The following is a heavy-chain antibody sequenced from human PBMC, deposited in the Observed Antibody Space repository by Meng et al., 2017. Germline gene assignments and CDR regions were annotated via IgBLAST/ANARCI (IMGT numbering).Heavy chain of an antibody. CDR1: GGTFSSYT. J-gene: IGHJ6*02. V-gene: IGHV1-69*02. D-gene: IGHD3-10*01. CDR3: ARGGAVWFGGGMDV. Sequence: SVKVSCKASGGTFSSYTISWVRQAPGQGLEWMGRIIPILGIANYAQKFQGRVTITADKSTGTAYMELSSLRSEDTAVYYCARGGAVWFGGGMDVWGQGTTVTVSS. CDR2: IIPILGIA.